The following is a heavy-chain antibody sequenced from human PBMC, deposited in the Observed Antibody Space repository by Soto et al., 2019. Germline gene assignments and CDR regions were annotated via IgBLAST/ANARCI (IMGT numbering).Heavy chain of an antibody. CDR1: GFTFDDYG. Sequence: GGSLRLSCAASGFTFDDYGMSWVRQAPGKGLEWVSGINWSGGSAGYADSVKGRFTISRDNAKNSLFLQMNSLRAEDTALYYFSRAREVITLTYYFDYGGQGTLVTVSS. V-gene: IGHV3-20*04. J-gene: IGHJ4*02. D-gene: IGHD3-3*01. CDR2: INWSGGSA. CDR3: SRAREVITLTYYFDY.